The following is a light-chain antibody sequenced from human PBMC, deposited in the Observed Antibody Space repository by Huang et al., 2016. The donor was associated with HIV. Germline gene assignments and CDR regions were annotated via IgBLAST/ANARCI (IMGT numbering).Light chain of an antibody. CDR3: QQYNTWPPWA. J-gene: IGKJ1*01. Sequence: EVLMTQSPDILSVSPGDRATFSCRASQNVGSNLAWYQQRPGQAPRILIYAASTRSTGVPARFSGGGSGTEFTLTISRLQSEDFATYYCQQYNTWPPWAFGQGTTVEI. CDR1: QNVGSN. V-gene: IGKV3-15*01. CDR2: AAS.